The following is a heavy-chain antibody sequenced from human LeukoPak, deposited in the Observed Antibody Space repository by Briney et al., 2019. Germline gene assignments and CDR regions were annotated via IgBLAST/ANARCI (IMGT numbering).Heavy chain of an antibody. Sequence: GGSLRLSCAASGFTFSSYSMNWVRQAPGKGLVWVSRIKGDGSSISHADSVTGRFTIYRDNAKNTLYLQMNNLRAEDTGVYYCVRDGVGAPPFDYWGEGILVTVSS. V-gene: IGHV3-74*01. D-gene: IGHD1-26*01. CDR3: VRDGVGAPPFDY. CDR2: IKGDGSSI. J-gene: IGHJ4*02. CDR1: GFTFSSYS.